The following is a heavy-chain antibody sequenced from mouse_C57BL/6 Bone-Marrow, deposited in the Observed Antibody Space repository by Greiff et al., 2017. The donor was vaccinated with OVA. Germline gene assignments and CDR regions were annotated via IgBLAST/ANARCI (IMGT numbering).Heavy chain of an antibody. Sequence: VHLVESGPELVKPGASVKISCKASGYTFTDYYINWVKQRPGQGLEWIGWIFPGSGSTYYNEKFKGKATLTVDKSSSTASMLLSSLTSEDSAVYFCAPRWLLDSYAMDYWGQGTSVTVAS. CDR1: GYTFTDYY. V-gene: IGHV1-75*01. J-gene: IGHJ4*01. CDR2: IFPGSGST. CDR3: APRWLLDSYAMDY. D-gene: IGHD2-3*01.